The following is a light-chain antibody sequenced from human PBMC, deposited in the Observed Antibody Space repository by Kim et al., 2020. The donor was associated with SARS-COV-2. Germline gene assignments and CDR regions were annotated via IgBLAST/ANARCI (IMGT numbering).Light chain of an antibody. CDR3: QQYSSYSA. CDR1: QSISNW. CDR2: KAS. J-gene: IGKJ2*01. V-gene: IGKV1-5*03. Sequence: RSASVGDRVTITCRASQSISNWLAWYQQKPGKAPKLLIYKASTLESGVPLRFSGSGSGTEFTLTISSLQPDDFATYYCQQYSSYSAFGQGTKLEI.